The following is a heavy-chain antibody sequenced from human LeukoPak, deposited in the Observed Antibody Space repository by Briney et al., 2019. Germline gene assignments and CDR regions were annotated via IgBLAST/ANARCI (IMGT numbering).Heavy chain of an antibody. CDR3: ARVVPGYGDLFAY. Sequence: GGSLRLSCAASGFTFSSYWMSWVRQAPGKGLEWVANIRQDGNEIYYVDSVKGRFTISRDNAKNSLYLQMNSLRAEDTAVYYCARVVPGYGDLFAYWGQGTLVTVSS. CDR1: GFTFSSYW. CDR2: IRQDGNEI. V-gene: IGHV3-7*01. D-gene: IGHD4-17*01. J-gene: IGHJ4*02.